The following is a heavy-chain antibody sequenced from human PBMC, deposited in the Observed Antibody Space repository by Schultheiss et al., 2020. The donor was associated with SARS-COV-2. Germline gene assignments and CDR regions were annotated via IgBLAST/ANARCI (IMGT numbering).Heavy chain of an antibody. D-gene: IGHD1-14*01. Sequence: GGSLRLSCAASGFTFSSYSMNWVRQAPGKGLEWVSYIDNSGDFAIYADSGRGRFTISRDNAEKSLYLQMNSLRVEDTAVYFCARNLAYNAFDIWGQGTMVTVSS. V-gene: IGHV3-21*05. CDR3: ARNLAYNAFDI. CDR1: GFTFSSYS. J-gene: IGHJ3*02. CDR2: IDNSGDFA.